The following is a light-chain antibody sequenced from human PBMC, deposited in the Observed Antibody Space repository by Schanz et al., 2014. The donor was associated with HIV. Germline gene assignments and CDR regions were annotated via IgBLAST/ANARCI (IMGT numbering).Light chain of an antibody. Sequence: DIQMTQSPSTLSASVGDRVTITCRASQNIANWLTWYQQKPGKAPKLLIHQASTLKSGVPSRFSGSGSGTEFTLTISSLQPDDFATYFCQHYVTYSQWPFGQGTKVEVK. CDR2: QAS. CDR3: QHYVTYSQWP. V-gene: IGKV1-5*03. CDR1: QNIANW. J-gene: IGKJ1*01.